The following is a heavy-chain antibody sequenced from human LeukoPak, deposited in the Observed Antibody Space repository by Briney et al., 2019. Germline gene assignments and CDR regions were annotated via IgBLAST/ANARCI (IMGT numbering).Heavy chain of an antibody. CDR2: IYYSGST. V-gene: IGHV4-39*07. Sequence: PSETLSLTCTVSGGSISSSSYYWGWIRQPPGKGLEWIGSIYYSGSTYYNPSLKSRVTISVDTSKNQFSLKLSSVTAADTAVYYCARNMVRGVRYFDYWGQGTLVTVSS. D-gene: IGHD3-10*01. J-gene: IGHJ4*02. CDR1: GGSISSSSYY. CDR3: ARNMVRGVRYFDY.